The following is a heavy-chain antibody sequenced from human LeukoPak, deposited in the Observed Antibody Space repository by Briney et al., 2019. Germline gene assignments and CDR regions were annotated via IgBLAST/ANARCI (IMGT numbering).Heavy chain of an antibody. V-gene: IGHV3-21*01. D-gene: IGHD3-10*01. CDR1: GFTFSEYS. CDR2: ISTSSSHI. J-gene: IGHJ4*02. Sequence: GGSPRLSCAGSGFTFSEYSMNWVRQAPGKGLEWVSFISTSSSHIYYADSVKGRFTISRDNARNSVSLQMNSLRAEDTAVYYCARQVSGYGSGSFYFDYWGQGMLVTVSS. CDR3: ARQVSGYGSGSFYFDY.